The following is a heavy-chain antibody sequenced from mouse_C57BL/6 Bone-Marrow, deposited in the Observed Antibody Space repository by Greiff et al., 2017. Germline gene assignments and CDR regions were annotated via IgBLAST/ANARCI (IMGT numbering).Heavy chain of an antibody. CDR3: AAHYYGIPACFAY. CDR2: IDPEDGET. CDR1: GFNIKDYY. V-gene: IGHV14-2*01. D-gene: IGHD1-1*01. Sequence: EVKLQESGAELVKPGASVKLSCTASGFNIKDYYMHWVKQRTEQGLEWIGRIDPEDGETKYAPKFQGKATITATTPSNTAYLQLRSLTSEDTAVYYCAAHYYGIPACFAYWGQGTLGTVSA. J-gene: IGHJ3*01.